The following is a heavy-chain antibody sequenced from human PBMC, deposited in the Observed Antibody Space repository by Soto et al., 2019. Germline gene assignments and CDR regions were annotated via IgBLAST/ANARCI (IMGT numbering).Heavy chain of an antibody. J-gene: IGHJ4*02. Sequence: EVQLVESGGGLVQPGGSLRLSCAASGFTFSSYWMHWVRQDAGKGLLWVSSVKTDGTVTQYADSVKGRFTVARGNAKNTLYLQMNSLRAEDTAVYSCAKDLSWGQCDYWGQGALVTVSS. V-gene: IGHV3-74*03. CDR3: AKDLSWGQCDY. CDR2: VKTDGTVT. CDR1: GFTFSSYW. D-gene: IGHD3-16*01.